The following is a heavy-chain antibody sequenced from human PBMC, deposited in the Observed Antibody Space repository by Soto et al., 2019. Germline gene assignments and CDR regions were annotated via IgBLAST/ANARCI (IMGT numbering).Heavy chain of an antibody. Sequence: GASVKVSCKVSGYTLTELSMHWVRQAPGKGLEWMGGFDPEDGETIYAQKFQGRVTMTEDTSTDTAYMELSSLRSEDTAVYYCATRTPNSSSSAVVGYYYYMDVWGKGTTVTVSS. V-gene: IGHV1-24*01. CDR2: FDPEDGET. D-gene: IGHD6-6*01. CDR1: GYTLTELS. CDR3: ATRTPNSSSSAVVGYYYYMDV. J-gene: IGHJ6*03.